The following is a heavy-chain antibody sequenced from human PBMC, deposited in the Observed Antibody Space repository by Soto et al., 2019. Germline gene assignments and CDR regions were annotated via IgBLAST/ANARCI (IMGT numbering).Heavy chain of an antibody. V-gene: IGHV1-58*01. D-gene: IGHD2-21*02. CDR2: IVVGSGNT. Sequence: QMQLVQSGPEVKKPGTSVKVSCKASGFTFTSSAVQWVRQARGQRLEWIGWIVVGSGNTNYAQKFQERVTITRDMSTSTAYLELSSLRSEDTAVYYCAADYVVVTAWADAFDIWGQGTMVTVSS. CDR1: GFTFTSSA. CDR3: AADYVVVTAWADAFDI. J-gene: IGHJ3*02.